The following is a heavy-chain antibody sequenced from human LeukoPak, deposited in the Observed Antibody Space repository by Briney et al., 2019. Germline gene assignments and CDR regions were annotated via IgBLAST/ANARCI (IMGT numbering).Heavy chain of an antibody. J-gene: IGHJ4*02. CDR2: IIPIFGTA. CDR3: AREGGGVDY. V-gene: IGHV1-69*05. D-gene: IGHD3-16*01. CDR1: GGTFSSYA. Sequence: ASVRVSCTASGGTFSSYAISWVRQAPGQGLEWMGGIIPIFGTANYAQKFQGRVTITTDESTSTAYMELSSLRSEDTAGYYCAREGGGVDYWGQGTLVTVSS.